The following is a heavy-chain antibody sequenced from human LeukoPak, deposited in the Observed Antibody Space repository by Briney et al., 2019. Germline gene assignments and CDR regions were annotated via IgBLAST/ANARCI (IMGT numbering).Heavy chain of an antibody. J-gene: IGHJ4*02. V-gene: IGHV4-34*01. D-gene: IGHD2-8*01. Sequence: PSETLSLTCAVYVGSFSGYYWSWIRQPPGKGLEWMGSIYYSGSTYYNPSLNSRVTISVDTSKNQFSLKLSSVTAADTAVYYCARDKSRYCTNGVCLLPPDYWGQGTLVTVSS. CDR1: VGSFSGYY. CDR3: ARDKSRYCTNGVCLLPPDY. CDR2: IYYSGST.